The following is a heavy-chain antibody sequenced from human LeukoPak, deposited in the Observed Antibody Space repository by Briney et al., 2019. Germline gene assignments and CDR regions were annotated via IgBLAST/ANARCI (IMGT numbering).Heavy chain of an antibody. CDR3: AREGWSTYYYDSSGYHGFDY. V-gene: IGHV1-3*01. D-gene: IGHD3-22*01. J-gene: IGHJ4*02. Sequence: FQGRVTITRDTSASTAYMELRSLRSDDTAVYYCAREGWSTYYYDSSGYHGFDYWGQGTLVTVSS.